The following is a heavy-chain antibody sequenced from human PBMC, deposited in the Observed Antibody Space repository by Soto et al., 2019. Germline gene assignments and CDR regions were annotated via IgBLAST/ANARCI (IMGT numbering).Heavy chain of an antibody. Sequence: ASVKVSFKASGGTFSSYAISWLRQAPGQGLEWMGGIIPIFGTANYAQKFQGRVTITADESTSTAYMELSSLRSEDTAVYYCASTPSYYYDSSGPGSMDVWGQGTTVTVSS. J-gene: IGHJ6*02. D-gene: IGHD3-22*01. CDR1: GGTFSSYA. V-gene: IGHV1-69*13. CDR2: IIPIFGTA. CDR3: ASTPSYYYDSSGPGSMDV.